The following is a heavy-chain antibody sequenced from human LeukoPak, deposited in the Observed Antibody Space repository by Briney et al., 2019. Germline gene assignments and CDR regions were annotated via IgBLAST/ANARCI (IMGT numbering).Heavy chain of an antibody. V-gene: IGHV3-30*18. Sequence: PGGSLRLSCEASGYTFSDYGMHWVRQAPGKGLEWVAVILYDGSYKSYVDSVRGRFTISRDNSKDRLYLQMNSLRAEDTAIYYCAKDRYPMVRGMMIAFDFWGQGTRVTVSS. D-gene: IGHD3-10*01. CDR2: ILYDGSYK. CDR3: AKDRYPMVRGMMIAFDF. J-gene: IGHJ4*02. CDR1: GYTFSDYG.